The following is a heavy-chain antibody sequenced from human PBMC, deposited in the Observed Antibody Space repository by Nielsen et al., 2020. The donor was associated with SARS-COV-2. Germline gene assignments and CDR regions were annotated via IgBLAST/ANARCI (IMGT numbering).Heavy chain of an antibody. CDR3: ARARATIFGLVMSYGMDV. Sequence: ASVKVSCKASGGTFSSYTINWLRQAPGQGLEWMGRINPYSGGTNYAQKFQGTVTMTRDASISTVYMELTSDDTAVYYCARARATIFGLVMSYGMDVWGQGTTVAVSS. J-gene: IGHJ6*02. CDR1: GGTFSSYT. CDR2: INPYSGGT. D-gene: IGHD3/OR15-3a*01. V-gene: IGHV1-2*06.